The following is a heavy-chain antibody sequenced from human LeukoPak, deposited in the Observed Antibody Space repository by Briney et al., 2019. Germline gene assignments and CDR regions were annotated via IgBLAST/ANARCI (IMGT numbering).Heavy chain of an antibody. CDR3: ARGYTAMAFLCDI. V-gene: IGHV1-2*02. D-gene: IGHD5-18*01. CDR2: INPNSGGT. CDR1: GYTFTGYY. J-gene: IGHJ3*02. Sequence: GASVKVSCKASGYTFTGYYMHWVRQAPGQGLEWMGWINPNSGGTNYAQKFQGRVTMTRDTSISTAYMELRSLRSDDTAVYYCARGYTAMAFLCDIWGQGTMVTVSS.